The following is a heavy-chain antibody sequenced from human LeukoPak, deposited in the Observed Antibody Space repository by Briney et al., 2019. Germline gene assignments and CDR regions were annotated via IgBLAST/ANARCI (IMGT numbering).Heavy chain of an antibody. Sequence: SETLSLTCTVSGGSISSYYWSWIRQPAGKGLEWIGRIYTSGSTNYNPSLKSRVTMSVDTSKNQFSLKLSSVTAADTAVYYCARDNPHWSGPIPNWFNPWGQGTLVTVSS. J-gene: IGHJ5*02. CDR1: GGSISSYY. CDR3: ARDNPHWSGPIPNWFNP. V-gene: IGHV4-4*07. CDR2: IYTSGST. D-gene: IGHD3-3*01.